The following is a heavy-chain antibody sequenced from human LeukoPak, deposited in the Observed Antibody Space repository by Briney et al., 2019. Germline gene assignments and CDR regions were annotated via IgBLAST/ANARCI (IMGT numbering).Heavy chain of an antibody. CDR3: ARGEDGDYVFDY. J-gene: IGHJ4*02. V-gene: IGHV4-38-2*02. CDR2: IYHSGST. CDR1: GYSISSGYY. Sequence: SETLSLTCTVSGYSISSGYYWGWIRQPPGKGLEWIGSIYHSGSTYYNPSLKSRVTISVDTSKNQFSLKLSSVTAADTAVYYCARGEDGDYVFDYWGQGTLVTVSS. D-gene: IGHD4-17*01.